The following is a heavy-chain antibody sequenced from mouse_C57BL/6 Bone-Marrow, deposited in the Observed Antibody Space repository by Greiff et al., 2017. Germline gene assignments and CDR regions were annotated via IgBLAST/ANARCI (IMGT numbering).Heavy chain of an antibody. CDR2: IYPGGGYT. D-gene: IGHD1-1*01. CDR3: ARSDYYYEGGY. J-gene: IGHJ2*01. CDR1: GYTFTNYW. V-gene: IGHV1-63*01. Sequence: QVQLKQSGAELVRPGTSVKMSCKASGYTFTNYWIGWAKQRPGHGLEWIGDIYPGGGYTNYNEKFKGKATLTADKSSSTAYMQFSSLTSEDSAVYYCARSDYYYEGGYWGQGTTLTVSS.